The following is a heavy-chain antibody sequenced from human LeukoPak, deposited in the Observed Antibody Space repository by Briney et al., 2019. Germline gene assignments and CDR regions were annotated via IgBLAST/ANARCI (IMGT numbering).Heavy chain of an antibody. J-gene: IGHJ4*02. CDR3: AAYSSGWFDYFDY. CDR2: INHSGST. Sequence: SETLSLTCTVSGGSISSGGYYWSWIRQPPGKGLEWIGEINHSGSTNYNPSLKSRVTISVDTSKNQFSLKLSSVTAADTAVYYCAAYSSGWFDYFDYWGQGTLVTVSS. CDR1: GGSISSGGYY. D-gene: IGHD6-19*01. V-gene: IGHV4-39*07.